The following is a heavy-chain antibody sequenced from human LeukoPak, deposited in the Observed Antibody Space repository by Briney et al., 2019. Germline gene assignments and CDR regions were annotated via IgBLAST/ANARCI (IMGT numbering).Heavy chain of an antibody. CDR2: ISGSGGNT. V-gene: IGHV3-23*01. D-gene: IGHD5-12*01. CDR3: AKELEAGYDLGAAFDI. J-gene: IGHJ3*02. Sequence: GGSLRLSCAASGFTFSSYAMSWVRQGPGKGLEWVAAISGSGGNTYYGDSVKGRFTISRDNSKNTLYVQMNSLRAEDTAVYYCAKELEAGYDLGAAFDIWGQGTMVTVSS. CDR1: GFTFSSYA.